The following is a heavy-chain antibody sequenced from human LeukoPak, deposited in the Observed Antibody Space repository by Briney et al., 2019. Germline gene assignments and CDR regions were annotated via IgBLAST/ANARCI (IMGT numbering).Heavy chain of an antibody. CDR3: ARYVPSDYFDY. J-gene: IGHJ4*02. CDR1: GFTFSSYA. Sequence: PGGSLRLSCAASGFTFSSYAMHWVRQAPGKGLEWVAVISYDGSNKYYADSVKGRFTISRDNSKNTLYLQMNSLRAEDTAVYYCARYVPSDYFDYWGQGTLVTVSS. D-gene: IGHD3-16*01. V-gene: IGHV3-30-3*01. CDR2: ISYDGSNK.